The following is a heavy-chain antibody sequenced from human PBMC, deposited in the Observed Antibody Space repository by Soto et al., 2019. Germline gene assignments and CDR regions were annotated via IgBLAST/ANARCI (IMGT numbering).Heavy chain of an antibody. CDR3: ARGDQGFDY. D-gene: IGHD3-16*01. CDR1: GASVSSNSAA. CDR2: TYYRSKWFN. J-gene: IGHJ4*02. Sequence: QTLSLTGANSGASVSSNSAACNLIRQSPSRGLEWLGRTYYRSKWFNNYALSVKSRITINPDTSKNQFSLQLNSVTPEDTAVYYCARGDQGFDYWGQGTLVTVSS. V-gene: IGHV6-1*01.